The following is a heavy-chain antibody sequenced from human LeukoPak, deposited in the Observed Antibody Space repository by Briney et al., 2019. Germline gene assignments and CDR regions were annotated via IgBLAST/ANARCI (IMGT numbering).Heavy chain of an antibody. J-gene: IGHJ6*03. V-gene: IGHV3-20*04. D-gene: IGHD1-26*01. Sequence: GGSLRLSCAAPGFTFDDYVMNWVRQAPGKGLEWVSGLNGNGDNTGFADSVKGRFTISRDNAKNSLYLQMNSLRAEDTALYYCAKGSGSLLDYYYYYMDVWGKGTTVTISS. CDR2: LNGNGDNT. CDR1: GFTFDDYV. CDR3: AKGSGSLLDYYYYYMDV.